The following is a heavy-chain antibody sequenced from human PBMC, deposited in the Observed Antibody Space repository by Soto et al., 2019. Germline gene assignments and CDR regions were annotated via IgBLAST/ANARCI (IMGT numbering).Heavy chain of an antibody. CDR2: IIPIFGTA. CDR1: GGTFSSYA. D-gene: IGHD4-17*01. Sequence: QVQLVQSGAEVKKPGSSVKVSCKASGGTFSSYAISWVRQAPGQGLEWMGGIIPIFGTANYAQKFQGRVTITADESTSTAYRELSSLRSEDTAVYYCARVVTTRSTAEDFDYWGQGTLVTVSS. CDR3: ARVVTTRSTAEDFDY. V-gene: IGHV1-69*01. J-gene: IGHJ4*02.